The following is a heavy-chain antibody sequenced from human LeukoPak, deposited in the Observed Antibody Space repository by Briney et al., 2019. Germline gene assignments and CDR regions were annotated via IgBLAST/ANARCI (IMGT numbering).Heavy chain of an antibody. D-gene: IGHD3-22*01. CDR3: ARVMLLNYYDSSGYLDY. V-gene: IGHV3-11*01. J-gene: IGHJ4*02. Sequence: GGSLRLSCAASGFTFSDYYMSWIRQAPGKGLEWVSYISSSGSTIYYADSVKGRFTISRDNAKNSLYLQMNSLRAEGTAVYYCARVMLLNYYDSSGYLDYWGQGTLVTVSS. CDR2: ISSSGSTI. CDR1: GFTFSDYY.